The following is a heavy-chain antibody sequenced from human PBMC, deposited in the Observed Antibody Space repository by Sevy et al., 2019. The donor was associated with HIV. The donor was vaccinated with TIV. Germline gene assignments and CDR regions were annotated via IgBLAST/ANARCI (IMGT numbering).Heavy chain of an antibody. Sequence: GGSLRLSCAASGFTFSDYYMTWIRQAPGKGLEWVSYIGSSGTIIYYADSVKGRFTNSRDNARNSLYLQMNSLRAEDTAVYYSARAGDDYCISTDCNKNSFDSWGQGTLVTVSS. D-gene: IGHD5-12*01. CDR2: IGSSGTII. V-gene: IGHV3-11*01. J-gene: IGHJ5*01. CDR3: ARAGDDYCISTDCNKNSFDS. CDR1: GFTFSDYY.